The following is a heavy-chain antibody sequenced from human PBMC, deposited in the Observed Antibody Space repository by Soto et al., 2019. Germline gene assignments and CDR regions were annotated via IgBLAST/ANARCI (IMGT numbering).Heavy chain of an antibody. CDR2: IYYSGST. J-gene: IGHJ5*02. CDR3: ARERVYYDSSGYYFLPYNWFDP. V-gene: IGHV4-61*01. Sequence: QVQLQESGPGLVKPSETLSLTCTVSGGSVSSGSYYWSWIGQPPGKGLEWIGYIYYSGSTNYNPSLKSRVTISVDTSKNQFSLKLSSVTAADTAVYYCARERVYYDSSGYYFLPYNWFDPWGQGTLVTVSS. D-gene: IGHD3-22*01. CDR1: GGSVSSGSYY.